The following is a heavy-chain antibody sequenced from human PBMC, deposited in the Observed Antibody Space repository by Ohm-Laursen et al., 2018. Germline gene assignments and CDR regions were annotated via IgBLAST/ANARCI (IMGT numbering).Heavy chain of an antibody. V-gene: IGHV4-31*03. CDR2: IYYSGST. Sequence: TLSLTCTVSGGSISSGGYYWSWIRQHPGKGLEWIGYIYYSGSTYYNPSLKSRVTISVDTSKNQFSLKLSSVTAADTAVYYCAIHVLERKYFQHWGQGTLVTVSS. CDR3: AIHVLERKYFQH. J-gene: IGHJ1*01. D-gene: IGHD1-1*01. CDR1: GGSISSGGYY.